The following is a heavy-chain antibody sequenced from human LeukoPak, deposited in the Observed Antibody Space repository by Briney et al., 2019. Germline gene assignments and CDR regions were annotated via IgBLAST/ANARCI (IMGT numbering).Heavy chain of an antibody. CDR3: ARVPYYYDSSGYFDY. Sequence: SETLSLTCAVYGGSFSGYYWSWIRQPPGKGLEWIGEINHSGSTNYNPSLKSRVTISVDTSKNQFPLKLSSVTAADTAVYYCARVPYYYDSSGYFDYWGQGTLVTVSS. CDR1: GGSFSGYY. CDR2: INHSGST. D-gene: IGHD3-22*01. J-gene: IGHJ4*02. V-gene: IGHV4-34*01.